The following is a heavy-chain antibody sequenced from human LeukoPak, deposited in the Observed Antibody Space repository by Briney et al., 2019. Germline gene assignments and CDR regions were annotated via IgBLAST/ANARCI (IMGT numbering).Heavy chain of an antibody. CDR2: ITSSGLTI. CDR3: ARGVRGDFYGVVPLDY. CDR1: GFTFSSYD. V-gene: IGHV3-48*03. D-gene: IGHD3-3*01. J-gene: IGHJ4*02. Sequence: GGSLRLSCAASGFTFSSYDMNWVRQAPGKGLEWISYITSSGLTIYYAASVKGRFTISRDNAKNSLDLQMNSLRAEDTALYYCARGVRGDFYGVVPLDYWGPGTLVTASS.